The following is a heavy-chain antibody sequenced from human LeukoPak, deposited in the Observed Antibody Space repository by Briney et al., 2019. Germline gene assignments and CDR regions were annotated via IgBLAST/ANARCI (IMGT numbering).Heavy chain of an antibody. CDR2: IYWDDDK. J-gene: IGHJ4*02. CDR1: GFSLTTTGVG. D-gene: IGHD6-19*01. CDR3: SRTRRGQIGWTNDY. Sequence: SGPTLVNPTQTLTLTCTFSGFSLTTTGVGVGWIRQPPGKALEWLALIYWDDDKRYSPSLKTRVTITKDTSKNQVVLTMTNMRPVHTATYYCSRTRRGQIGWTNDYWGQGTLVTVSS. V-gene: IGHV2-5*02.